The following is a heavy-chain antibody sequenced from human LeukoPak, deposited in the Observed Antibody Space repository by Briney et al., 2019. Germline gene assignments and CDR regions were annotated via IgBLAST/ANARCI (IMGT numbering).Heavy chain of an antibody. J-gene: IGHJ4*02. CDR2: IYYSGTT. Sequence: PSETLSLTCTVSGDSVNDLNYYWAWIRQPPGKGLEWIGTIYYSGTTCYKSSLKSRVTISIDTSKNEFSLRLNSVTAADTAIYYCARDCYSCGRYLGDWGQGTLVTVSS. V-gene: IGHV4-39*07. D-gene: IGHD6-19*01. CDR3: ARDCYSCGRYLGD. CDR1: GDSVNDLNYY.